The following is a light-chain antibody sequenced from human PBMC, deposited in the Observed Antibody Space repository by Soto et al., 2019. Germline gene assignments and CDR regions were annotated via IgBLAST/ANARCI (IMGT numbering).Light chain of an antibody. CDR3: QQYNSYLYT. J-gene: IGKJ2*01. Sequence: DIQMTQSPSTLSASVGDRVTITCLASQSISSWLAWYQQKPWKAPKLLIYDASSLESGVPSRFSGSGSGTEFTLTISSLQPDDFATYYCQQYNSYLYTFGQGTKLEIK. CDR2: DAS. V-gene: IGKV1-5*01. CDR1: QSISSW.